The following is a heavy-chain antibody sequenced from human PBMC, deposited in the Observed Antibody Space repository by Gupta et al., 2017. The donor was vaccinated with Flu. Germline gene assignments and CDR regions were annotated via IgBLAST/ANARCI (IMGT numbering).Heavy chain of an antibody. CDR3: AREGLSEAGPLYYFDY. J-gene: IGHJ4*02. V-gene: IGHV1-69*01. CDR2: LIPIFGTA. CDR1: GDRFSRFA. Sequence: QVQLVQSVAEVKKPGSSVKVSCKASGDRFSRFALSWVRQAPGQGLEWMGGLIPIFGTANYAQKFQGRVTITADESTSTAYMELSSLTSEDTAVYYCAREGLSEAGPLYYFDYWGQGTQVTVSS. D-gene: IGHD6-19*01.